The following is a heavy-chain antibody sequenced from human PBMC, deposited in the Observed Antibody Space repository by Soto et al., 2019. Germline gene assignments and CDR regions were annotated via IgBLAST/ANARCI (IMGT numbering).Heavy chain of an antibody. CDR1: GFTFSSYA. D-gene: IGHD4-17*01. V-gene: IGHV3-23*01. Sequence: GGSLRLSCAASGFTFSSYAMSWVRQAPGKGLEWVSAISGSGGSTYYADSVKGRFTISRDNSKNTLYLQMNSLRAEDTAVYYCAKDLAQNDYGDYGYKTDAFDIWGQGTMVTVSS. J-gene: IGHJ3*02. CDR3: AKDLAQNDYGDYGYKTDAFDI. CDR2: ISGSGGST.